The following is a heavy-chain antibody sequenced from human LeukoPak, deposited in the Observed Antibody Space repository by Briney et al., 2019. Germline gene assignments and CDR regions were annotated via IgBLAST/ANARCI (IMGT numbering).Heavy chain of an antibody. D-gene: IGHD3-22*01. CDR2: INPSSGGT. CDR3: ASGFMGYDRSGYYDDAFDI. Sequence: EASVKVSCKASGYTFTGYYMHWVRQAPGQGLEWMGWINPSSGGTNYAQKFQGRVAMTRDTSISTAYMELNRLRSDDTAVYYCASGFMGYDRSGYYDDAFDIWGQGTMVTVSS. CDR1: GYTFTGYY. J-gene: IGHJ3*02. V-gene: IGHV1-2*02.